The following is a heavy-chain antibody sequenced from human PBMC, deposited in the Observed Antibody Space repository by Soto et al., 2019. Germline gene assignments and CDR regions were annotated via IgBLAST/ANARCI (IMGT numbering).Heavy chain of an antibody. Sequence: QVQLQESGPGLVMPSETLSLTCTVSGDSISGSPYFWGWIRQPPGKRLEWIGSIFYDGYTVYTPSLQSRVTISADTSKNQFSLNLTSVAAADTAIYFSARLQAAVPHYWGQGILVTVSS. D-gene: IGHD6-13*01. CDR3: ARLQAAVPHY. J-gene: IGHJ4*02. CDR1: GDSISGSPYF. CDR2: IFYDGYT. V-gene: IGHV4-39*01.